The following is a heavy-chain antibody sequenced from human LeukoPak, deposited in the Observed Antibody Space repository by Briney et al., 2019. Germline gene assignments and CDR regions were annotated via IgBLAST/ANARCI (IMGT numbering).Heavy chain of an antibody. CDR1: GGSISSSSYY. J-gene: IGHJ6*03. Sequence: SETLSLTCTVSGGSISSSSYYWGWIRQPPGKGLEWIGSIYYSGSTYYNPSLKSRVTISVDTSKNQFSLKLSSVTAADTAVYYCARADSSGYYYDYYYYYYMDVWGKGTTVTVSS. D-gene: IGHD3-22*01. V-gene: IGHV4-39*07. CDR2: IYYSGST. CDR3: ARADSSGYYYDYYYYYYMDV.